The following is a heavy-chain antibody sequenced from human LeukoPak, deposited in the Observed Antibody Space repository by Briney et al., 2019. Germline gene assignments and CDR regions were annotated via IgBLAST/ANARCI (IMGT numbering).Heavy chain of an antibody. J-gene: IGHJ4*02. CDR3: AKDISGGDCPDY. Sequence: GGSLRLSCAASGFTFSSYGMNWVRQAPGKGLEWVAVISYDGSDKYYADSVKGRFTISRDNSKNTLYLQMNSLRAEDTAVYYCAKDISGGDCPDYWGQGTLVTVSS. CDR1: GFTFSSYG. V-gene: IGHV3-30*18. CDR2: ISYDGSDK. D-gene: IGHD2-21*02.